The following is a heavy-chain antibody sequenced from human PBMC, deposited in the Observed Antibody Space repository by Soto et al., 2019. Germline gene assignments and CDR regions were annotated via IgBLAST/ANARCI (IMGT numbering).Heavy chain of an antibody. Sequence: SETLSLTCAVYGGSFSGYYWSWIRQPPGKGLEWIGEINHSGSTNYNPSLKSRVTISVDTSKNQFSLKLSSVTAADTAVYYCARGPSDIVVVPAAMRGVDYYYMDVWGKGTTVTVSS. CDR3: ARGPSDIVVVPAAMRGVDYYYMDV. V-gene: IGHV4-34*01. D-gene: IGHD2-2*01. CDR2: INHSGST. CDR1: GGSFSGYY. J-gene: IGHJ6*03.